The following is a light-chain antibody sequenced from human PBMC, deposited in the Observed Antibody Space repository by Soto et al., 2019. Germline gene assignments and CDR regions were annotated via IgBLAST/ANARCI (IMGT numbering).Light chain of an antibody. CDR2: DVS. V-gene: IGLV2-14*01. Sequence: QSALTQPASVSGSPGQSITISCTGTSSDIGDYNYVSWYQQYPGKVPKLVIYDVSHRPSGVSNRYSGSKSGNTASLTISGLQTEDEAYYYCSTSTTTTSLVVFGGETKLTVL. CDR3: STSTTTTSLVV. CDR1: SSDIGDYNY. J-gene: IGLJ3*02.